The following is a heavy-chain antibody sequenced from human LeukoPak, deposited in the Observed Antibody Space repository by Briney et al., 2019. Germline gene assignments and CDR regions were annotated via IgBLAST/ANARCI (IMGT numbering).Heavy chain of an antibody. V-gene: IGHV3-74*01. D-gene: IGHD5-18*01. CDR1: GFTFSSYA. Sequence: HPGGSLRLSCAASGFTFSSYAMSWVRQAPGKGLVWVSRINSDGSSTSYADSVKGRFTISRDNAKNTLYLQMNSLRAEDTAVYYCARGPETNTYGIFHWGQGTLVTVSS. CDR3: ARGPETNTYGIFH. CDR2: INSDGSST. J-gene: IGHJ4*02.